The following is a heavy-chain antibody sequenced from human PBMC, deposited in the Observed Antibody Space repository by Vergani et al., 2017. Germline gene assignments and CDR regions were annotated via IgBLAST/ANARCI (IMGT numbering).Heavy chain of an antibody. Sequence: EVQLVESGGGVVQPGGSLRLSCAASGFPFDDYAMHWVRQVPGKGLEWISLITWNGDTTYYADSVRGRFTISRDNTKNSVSLLMNSLRPEDTAFYYCAKDGRNNGYNWFDPWGQGTQVTVSS. CDR2: ITWNGDTT. CDR1: GFPFDDYA. D-gene: IGHD1/OR15-1a*01. J-gene: IGHJ5*02. V-gene: IGHV3-43*01. CDR3: AKDGRNNGYNWFDP.